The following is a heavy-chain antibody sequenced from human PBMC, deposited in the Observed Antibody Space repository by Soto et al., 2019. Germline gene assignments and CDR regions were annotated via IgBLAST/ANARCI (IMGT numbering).Heavy chain of an antibody. V-gene: IGHV3-74*01. CDR2: IHSDGTTT. Sequence: EVQLVESGGGLVQPGGSLRLSCAASGFTLSWYWMHWVRQAPGKGLVWVSRIHSDGTTTTYADSVRGRFTISRDNARNTLYLQMNSLRAEDTAVYYCARVAGVCSGHSCELYGMDVWGQGTTVTVSS. D-gene: IGHD2-2*01. CDR3: ARVAGVCSGHSCELYGMDV. J-gene: IGHJ6*02. CDR1: GFTLSWYW.